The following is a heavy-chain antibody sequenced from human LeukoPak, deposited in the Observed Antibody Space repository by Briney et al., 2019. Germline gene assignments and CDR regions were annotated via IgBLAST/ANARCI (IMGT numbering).Heavy chain of an antibody. CDR2: INSDGSST. CDR1: GGSISSGGYYW. CDR3: ARGDYGGSYYYYGMDV. Sequence: LSLTCTVSGGSISSGGYYWMHWVRQAPGKGLVWVSRINSDGSSTSYADSVKGRFTISRDNAKNTLYLQMNSLRAEDTAVYYCARGDYGGSYYYYGMDVWGQGTTVTVSS. J-gene: IGHJ6*02. D-gene: IGHD4-23*01. V-gene: IGHV3-74*01.